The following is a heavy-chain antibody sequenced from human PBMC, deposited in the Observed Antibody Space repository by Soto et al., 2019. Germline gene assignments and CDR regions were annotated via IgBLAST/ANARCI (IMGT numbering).Heavy chain of an antibody. Sequence: QVQLVQSGAEVKTPGASVKVSCKASGYTFATYDINWVRQAPGQGLEWMGWMNPNSGNTGYAQKFQGRLTMTRDTALSVAHMELSSRRNEDTAVYYCARSDGYSFNWLDSWGQGTLVTVSA. CDR1: GYTFATYD. CDR2: MNPNSGNT. D-gene: IGHD2-21*01. CDR3: ARSDGYSFNWLDS. J-gene: IGHJ5*01. V-gene: IGHV1-8*01.